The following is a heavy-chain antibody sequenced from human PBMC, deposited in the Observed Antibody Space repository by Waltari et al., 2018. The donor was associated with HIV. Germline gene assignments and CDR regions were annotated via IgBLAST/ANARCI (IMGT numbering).Heavy chain of an antibody. CDR3: ARHLRGHGFLAKLYYFDF. J-gene: IGHJ4*02. Sequence: QLQMQESGPGLVKPSETLSLTCSVSGGSISSSDYYWGWIRQSPGKGLEWIGNIYYGGSTYYNPAVQSRVTISVDTSKNQFSLRLNSVTAADTAVYFCARHLRGHGFLAKLYYFDFWGQGALVTVSS. CDR2: IYYGGST. CDR1: GGSISSSDYY. D-gene: IGHD3-3*01. V-gene: IGHV4-39*01.